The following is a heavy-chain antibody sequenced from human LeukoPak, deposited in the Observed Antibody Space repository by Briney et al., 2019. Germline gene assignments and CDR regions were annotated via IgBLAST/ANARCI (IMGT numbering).Heavy chain of an antibody. Sequence: PSETLSLTCTVSGGSISSYYWSWIRQPPGKGLEWIGYIYYSGSTNYNPSLKSRVTISVDTSKNQFSLKLSSVTAADTAVYYCARVGIAVAFDYWGQGTLVTVSS. CDR3: ARVGIAVAFDY. V-gene: IGHV4-59*01. D-gene: IGHD6-19*01. J-gene: IGHJ4*02. CDR2: IYYSGST. CDR1: GGSISSYY.